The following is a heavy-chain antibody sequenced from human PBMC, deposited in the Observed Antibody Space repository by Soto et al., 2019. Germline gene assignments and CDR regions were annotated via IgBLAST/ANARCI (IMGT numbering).Heavy chain of an antibody. CDR3: AHRVLRTVFGLVTTTAIYFDF. CDR2: IYWDDDK. J-gene: IGHJ4*02. CDR1: GFSLPTSGVG. Sequence: QITLNESGPTPVKPRQTLTLTCTFSGFSLPTSGVGVGWIRQSPGKAPEWLALIYWDDDKRYSPSLKSRLTITKDTSKNQVVLTMADLDRADTATYYCAHRVLRTVFGLVTTTAIYFDFWGQGTPVAVSS. D-gene: IGHD3-3*01. V-gene: IGHV2-5*02.